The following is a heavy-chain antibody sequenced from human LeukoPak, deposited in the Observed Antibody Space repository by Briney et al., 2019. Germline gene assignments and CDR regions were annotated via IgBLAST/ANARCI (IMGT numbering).Heavy chain of an antibody. CDR2: ISAYNGNT. V-gene: IGHV1-18*01. CDR1: GYTFTSYG. CDR3: ARAVAGTGGNWFDP. Sequence: GASVKVSCKASGYTFTSYGISWVRQAPGQGPGWMGWISAYNGNTNYAQKLQGRVTMTTDTSTSTAYMELRSLRSDDTAVYYCARAVAGTGGNWFDPWGQGTLVTVSS. J-gene: IGHJ5*02. D-gene: IGHD6-19*01.